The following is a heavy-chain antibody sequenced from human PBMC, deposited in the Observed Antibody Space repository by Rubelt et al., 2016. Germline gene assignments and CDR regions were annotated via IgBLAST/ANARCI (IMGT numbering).Heavy chain of an antibody. V-gene: IGHV1-46*01. CDR1: GYTFTSFY. CDR3: ARAKYCTNGVCYGPEVRQYYGMDV. Sequence: GASVKVSCKPSGYTFTSFYIHWMRQAPGQGLEWMGLINTEDGGTIYAQKFRGRVTVTRDTSTSTVYFQLSRLRSEDTAVYYCARAKYCTNGVCYGPEVRQYYGMDVWGQGTTVTVSS. J-gene: IGHJ6*02. D-gene: IGHD2-8*01. CDR2: INTEDGGT.